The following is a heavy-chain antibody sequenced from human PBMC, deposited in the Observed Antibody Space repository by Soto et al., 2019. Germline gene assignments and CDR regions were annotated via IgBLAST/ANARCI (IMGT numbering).Heavy chain of an antibody. V-gene: IGHV3-15*07. CDR1: GFTFSNAW. CDR2: IKSKTDGGTT. CDR3: TRNVLEWLLYGHYYYYYGMDV. Sequence: GGSLRLSCAASGFTFSNAWMNWVRQAPGKGLEWVGRIKSKTDGGTTYYAAPVKGRFTISRDDSKNTLYLQMNSLKTEDTAVYYCTRNVLEWLLYGHYYYYYGMDVWGQGTTVTVSS. J-gene: IGHJ6*02. D-gene: IGHD3-3*01.